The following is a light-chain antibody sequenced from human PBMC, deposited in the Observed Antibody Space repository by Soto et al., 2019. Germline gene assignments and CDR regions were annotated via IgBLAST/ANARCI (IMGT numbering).Light chain of an antibody. J-gene: IGKJ5*01. CDR2: GAS. CDR3: QQRMTWPVT. Sequence: DIQLTQSQATLSVSPGAKARMSCRASQSVSIDLAWYQQTPGQAPRLLIYGASTRATGIPARFSGSGSGTDCTLIISSLEPEDSAVYYCQQRMTWPVTFGQGTRLEIK. CDR1: QSVSID. V-gene: IGKV3-15*01.